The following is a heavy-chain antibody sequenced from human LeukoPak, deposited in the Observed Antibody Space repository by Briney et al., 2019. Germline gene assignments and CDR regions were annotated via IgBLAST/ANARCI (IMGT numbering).Heavy chain of an antibody. CDR3: ARVRTYYDFWSGYYKIVRHGHFDY. D-gene: IGHD3-3*01. Sequence: SETLSLTCAVYGGSFSGYYWSWIRQPPGKGLEWTGEINHSGSTNYNPSLKSRVTISVDTSKNQFSLKLSSVTAADTAVYYCARVRTYYDFWSGYYKIVRHGHFDYWGQGTLVTVSS. J-gene: IGHJ4*02. V-gene: IGHV4-34*01. CDR2: INHSGST. CDR1: GGSFSGYY.